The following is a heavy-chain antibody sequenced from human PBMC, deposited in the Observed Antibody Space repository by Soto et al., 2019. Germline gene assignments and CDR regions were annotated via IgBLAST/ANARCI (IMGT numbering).Heavy chain of an antibody. D-gene: IGHD3-3*01. CDR1: GYPVTAYY. CDR3: ARGGGVGVAGSAAFDM. CDR2: INPATGAA. J-gene: IGHJ3*02. Sequence: QLHLVQSGAVVKKPGASVTVSCSASGYPVTAYYMHWVRQAPGRGLEWMGGINPATGAAKYTQTFQGRGTRTRDTSTGTVFMELGGLASGDTAVFYWARGGGVGVAGSAAFDMWGQGTLVTVSS. V-gene: IGHV1-2*02.